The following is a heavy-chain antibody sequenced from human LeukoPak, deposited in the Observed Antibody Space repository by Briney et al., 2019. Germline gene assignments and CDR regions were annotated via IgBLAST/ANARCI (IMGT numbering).Heavy chain of an antibody. CDR3: ASPQYSSSSGGDGVDY. J-gene: IGHJ4*02. V-gene: IGHV3-11*04. D-gene: IGHD6-6*01. Sequence: GGSLRLSCAASGFTFSDYYMSWIRQAPGKGLEWVSYISSSGSTIYYADSVKGRFTISRDNAKNSLYLQMNSLRAEDTAVYYCASPQYSSSSGGDGVDYWGQGTLVTVSS. CDR1: GFTFSDYY. CDR2: ISSSGSTI.